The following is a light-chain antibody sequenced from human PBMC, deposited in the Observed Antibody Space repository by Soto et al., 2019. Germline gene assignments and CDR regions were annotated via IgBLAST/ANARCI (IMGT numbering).Light chain of an antibody. V-gene: IGKV1-9*01. J-gene: IGKJ2*01. CDR3: QQLNSYPRT. Sequence: IQLTQSPSSLSASVGDRVTITCRASQGISSYLAWYQQKPGKAPKLLIYAASTLQSEVPSRFSGSGSGTDFTLTISSLQPEDFATYYCQQLNSYPRTFGQGTKLEIK. CDR2: AAS. CDR1: QGISSY.